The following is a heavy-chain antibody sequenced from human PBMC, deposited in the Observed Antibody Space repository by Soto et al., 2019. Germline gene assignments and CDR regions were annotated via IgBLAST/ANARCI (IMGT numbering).Heavy chain of an antibody. J-gene: IGHJ5*02. V-gene: IGHV3-21*01. D-gene: IGHD2-21*01. CDR3: VKSRTARLLRHSWFDT. CDR2: ITASSAYI. Sequence: EVQLVESGGGLGKPGGSLTLSCAASGFTFNTYDMNWVRQAPGKGLEWVSSITASSAYIYYADSVRGRFTISRDNAKNSLFLEMNSLRAEETAVYYCVKSRTARLLRHSWFDTWGQGTLVSVSS. CDR1: GFTFNTYD.